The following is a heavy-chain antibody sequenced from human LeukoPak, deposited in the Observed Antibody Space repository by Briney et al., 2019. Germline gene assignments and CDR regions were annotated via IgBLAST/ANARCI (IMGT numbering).Heavy chain of an antibody. D-gene: IGHD1-26*01. Sequence: GGSLRLSCAASGFTFSSYTMNWVRQAPGKGLEWVSPISSSSGHINYADSVKGRITISRDNAKNSLYLQMNSLRAEDTAVYYCARGRSTWHLDYWGQGTLVTVSS. CDR3: ARGRSTWHLDY. CDR1: GFTFSSYT. J-gene: IGHJ4*02. CDR2: ISSSSGHI. V-gene: IGHV3-21*01.